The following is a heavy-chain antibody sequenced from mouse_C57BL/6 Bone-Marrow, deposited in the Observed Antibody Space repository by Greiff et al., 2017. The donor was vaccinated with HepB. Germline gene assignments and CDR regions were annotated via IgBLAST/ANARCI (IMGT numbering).Heavy chain of an antibody. Sequence: EVKLVESGGGLVKPGGSLKLSCAASGFTFSDYGMHWVRQAPEKGLEWVAYISSGSSTIYYADTVKGRFTISRDNAKNTLFLQMTSLRSEDTAMYYCAREGGSSLYWYFDVWGTGTTVTVSS. CDR1: GFTFSDYG. V-gene: IGHV5-17*01. CDR3: AREGGSSLYWYFDV. CDR2: ISSGSSTI. J-gene: IGHJ1*03. D-gene: IGHD1-1*01.